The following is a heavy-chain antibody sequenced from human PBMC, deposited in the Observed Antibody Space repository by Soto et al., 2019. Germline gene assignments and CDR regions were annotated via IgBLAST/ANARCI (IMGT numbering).Heavy chain of an antibody. CDR3: ATGHLPAGLDN. CDR1: GDSISFSY. Sequence: QGQLQESGPGLVRPSETLSLTCTMSGDSISFSYWTWVRQPAGQGLQWLGRLYPSGEIHYSPSLSGRLTISADRSKNQFSRRLTSMTAADTAVYFCATGHLPAGLDNWARGILVTVSS. J-gene: IGHJ4*02. CDR2: LYPSGEI. V-gene: IGHV4-4*07.